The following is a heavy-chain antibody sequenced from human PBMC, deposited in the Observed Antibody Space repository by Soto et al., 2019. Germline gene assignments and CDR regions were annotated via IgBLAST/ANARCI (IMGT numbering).Heavy chain of an antibody. CDR1: GGSISSGGYY. D-gene: IGHD3-10*01. CDR2: IYYSVST. Sequence: SETLSLTCTVSGGSISSGGYYWSWIRQHPGKGLELIGYIYYSVSTYFNPSLKSRVTISVDTSKNLFSLKLSSVTAADTAVYYCARGPITMVRGGDDAFDIWGQGTMVTVSS. V-gene: IGHV4-31*03. J-gene: IGHJ3*02. CDR3: ARGPITMVRGGDDAFDI.